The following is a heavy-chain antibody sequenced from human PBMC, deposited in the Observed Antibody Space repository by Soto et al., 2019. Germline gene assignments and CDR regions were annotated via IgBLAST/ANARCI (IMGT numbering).Heavy chain of an antibody. Sequence: GASVKVSCKTSGYTFSAYYMHWVLQAPGQGLEWMGWINPKFGSAHYAQKFQGRVTMTADESTSTAYMELSSLRSEDTAVYYCARADSGYDPYYFDYWGQGTLVTVSS. CDR3: ARADSGYDPYYFDY. D-gene: IGHD5-12*01. CDR1: GYTFSAYY. V-gene: IGHV1-69*13. J-gene: IGHJ4*02. CDR2: INPKFGSA.